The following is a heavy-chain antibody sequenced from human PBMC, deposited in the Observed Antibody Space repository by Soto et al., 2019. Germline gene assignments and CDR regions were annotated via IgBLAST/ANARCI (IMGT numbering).Heavy chain of an antibody. CDR3: ARDEWELNWFDP. CDR2: IIPIFGTA. D-gene: IGHD1-26*01. J-gene: IGHJ5*02. CDR1: GSTFSSYA. V-gene: IGHV1-69*12. Sequence: QVQLVQSGAEVKKPGSSVKVSCKASGSTFSSYAISWVLQAPGQGLEWMGGIIPIFGTANYAQKFQCRVTLTADESTSTAYMELSSLRSEDTAVYYWARDEWELNWFDPWGQGTLVTVSS.